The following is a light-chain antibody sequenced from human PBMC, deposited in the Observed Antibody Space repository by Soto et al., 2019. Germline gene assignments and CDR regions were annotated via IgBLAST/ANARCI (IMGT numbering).Light chain of an antibody. Sequence: EVVLTQSPDTLSLPPGESVTLSCRASQRISSYLAWYQQRPGQAPRLLIFGAYTRATGIPARFSGSGSGTEFTPTISSLQSEDSAVYYCQQRSNWPSLTFGGGTKVDIK. CDR3: QQRSNWPSLT. CDR2: GAY. CDR1: QRISSY. V-gene: IGKV3-11*01. J-gene: IGKJ4*01.